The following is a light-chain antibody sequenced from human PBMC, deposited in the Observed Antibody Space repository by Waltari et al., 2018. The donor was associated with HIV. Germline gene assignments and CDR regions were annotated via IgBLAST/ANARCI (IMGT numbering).Light chain of an antibody. V-gene: IGKV3-15*01. CDR2: GTS. CDR1: QRVTTN. Sequence: DIEMTESPATLSVSPGERVTLSCRANQRVTTNLAWYQQKPGQAPRLLIYGTSTRATGCPGRFSGSGSGTEFTLTISSLQSEVFAVYYCQQYNTWPQTFGQGTRVEI. J-gene: IGKJ1*01. CDR3: QQYNTWPQT.